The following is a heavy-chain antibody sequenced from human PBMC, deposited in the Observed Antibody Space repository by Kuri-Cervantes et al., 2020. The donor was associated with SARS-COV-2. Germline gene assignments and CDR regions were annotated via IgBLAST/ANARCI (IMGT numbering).Heavy chain of an antibody. Sequence: GGSLRLSCAASGFTFYNAWMSWVRQAPGKGLEWVANIKQDGSEKYYVDSVKGRFTISRDNAKNSPYLQMNSLRAEDTAVYYCASTASGSAAPFDYWGQGTLVTVSS. CDR2: IKQDGSEK. D-gene: IGHD2-2*01. V-gene: IGHV3-7*01. J-gene: IGHJ4*02. CDR1: GFTFYNAW. CDR3: ASTASGSAAPFDY.